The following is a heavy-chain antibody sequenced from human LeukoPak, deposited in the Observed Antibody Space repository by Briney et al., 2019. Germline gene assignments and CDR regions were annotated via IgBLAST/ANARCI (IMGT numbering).Heavy chain of an antibody. Sequence: ASVKVSCKASGGTFSSYAFTWVRQAPGQGLEWMGGIIPVFQTADSAQKFQGRVTMTADESTGIVHMELSSLTYDDTAVYYCARDWGPRVKASYDLWGQGTMLTVSS. J-gene: IGHJ3*01. V-gene: IGHV1-69*13. CDR2: IIPVFQTA. CDR3: ARDWGPRVKASYDL. CDR1: GGTFSSYA. D-gene: IGHD3-16*01.